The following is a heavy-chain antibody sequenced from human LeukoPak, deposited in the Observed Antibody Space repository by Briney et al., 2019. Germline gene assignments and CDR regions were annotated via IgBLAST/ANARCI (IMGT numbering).Heavy chain of an antibody. D-gene: IGHD3-10*01. CDR1: GFTFDNYV. CDR3: ARPLFGAISPGY. Sequence: PGGSLRLSCAASGFTFDNYVMAWFRQAPGKGLEWVSTISAVFPNTYSADSVKGRFTISRDNAENSLNLQMNNLRPEDTAMYYCARPLFGAISPGYWGQGTLVTVSS. V-gene: IGHV3-21*01. J-gene: IGHJ4*02. CDR2: ISAVFPNT.